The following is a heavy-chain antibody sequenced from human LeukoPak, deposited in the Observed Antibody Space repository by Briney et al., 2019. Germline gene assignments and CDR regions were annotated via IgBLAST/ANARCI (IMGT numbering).Heavy chain of an antibody. D-gene: IGHD6-19*01. V-gene: IGHV3-23*01. J-gene: IGHJ4*02. CDR3: AKVSWLGTLPSYHFDS. CDR1: GFTFSDHA. CDR2: IRGTGTTT. Sequence: PGGSLRLSCAASGFTFSDHAMSWVRQAPGKGLEWVSAIRGTGTTTFYAASVKGRFTISRDNSKNTADPQMNSLRAEDTAVYHCAKVSWLGTLPSYHFDSWGQGTQVTVSS.